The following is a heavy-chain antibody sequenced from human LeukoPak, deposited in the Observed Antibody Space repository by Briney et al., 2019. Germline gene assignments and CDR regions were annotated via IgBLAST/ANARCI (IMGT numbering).Heavy chain of an antibody. Sequence: SETLSLTCTVSGGSISSYYWSWIRQPPGKGLEWIGYIYYSGNTNYNPSLKSRVTISVDTSKNQFSLKLSSVTAADTAVYYCARAVAALYFDYWGQGTLVTVSS. CDR3: ARAVAALYFDY. J-gene: IGHJ4*02. CDR1: GGSISSYY. D-gene: IGHD6-13*01. CDR2: IYYSGNT. V-gene: IGHV4-59*01.